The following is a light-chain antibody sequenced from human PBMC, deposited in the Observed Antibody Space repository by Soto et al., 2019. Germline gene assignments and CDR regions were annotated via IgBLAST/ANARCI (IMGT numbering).Light chain of an antibody. CDR1: SGHSSYA. Sequence: QLVLTQSPSASASLGASVKLTCTLSSGHSSYAIAWHQQQPEKGPRYLMKLNSDGSHSKGDVIPDRFSGSSSGAERYLTISSLQSEDEADYYGQTWGTGIWVFGGGTKRTVL. CDR2: LNSDGSH. V-gene: IGLV4-69*01. CDR3: QTWGTGIWV. J-gene: IGLJ3*02.